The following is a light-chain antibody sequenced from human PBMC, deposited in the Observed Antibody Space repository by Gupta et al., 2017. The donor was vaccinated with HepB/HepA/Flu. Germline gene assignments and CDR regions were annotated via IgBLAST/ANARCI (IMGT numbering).Light chain of an antibody. Sequence: DNVLTQSPLSLPVTPGEPASISCTSSQSLLHSNGYNYLDWYLQKPGQSPQLLIYLGSQRASGVPDRFSGSGSGTDFTLKISRGEAEDVGVYYCRQPLHTPWTFGQGTKVEIK. V-gene: IGKV2-28*01. J-gene: IGKJ1*01. CDR1: QSLLHSNGYNY. CDR3: RQPLHTPWT. CDR2: LGS.